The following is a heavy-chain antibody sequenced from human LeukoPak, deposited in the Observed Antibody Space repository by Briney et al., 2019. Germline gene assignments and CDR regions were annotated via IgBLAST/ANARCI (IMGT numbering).Heavy chain of an antibody. CDR1: GYSISSGYY. CDR2: IYHSGST. D-gene: IGHD1-26*01. J-gene: IGHJ4*02. CDR3: ASLIVGATPYYFDY. Sequence: SETLSLTCTVSGYSISSGYYWGWIRQPPGKGLEWIGSIYHSGSTYYNPSLKSRVTISVDTSKNQFSLKLRSVTAADTAVYYCASLIVGATPYYFDYWGQGTLVTVSS. V-gene: IGHV4-38-2*02.